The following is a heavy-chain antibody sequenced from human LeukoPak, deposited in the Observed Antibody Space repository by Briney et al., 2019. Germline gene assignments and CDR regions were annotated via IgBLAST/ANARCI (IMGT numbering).Heavy chain of an antibody. CDR2: IYYSGST. D-gene: IGHD3-10*01. CDR1: GGSISSYY. J-gene: IGHJ6*02. V-gene: IGHV4-59*12. CDR3: ARDSGGYYYYGMDV. Sequence: SETLSLTCTVSGGSISSYYWSWIRQPPGKGLEWIGDIYYSGSTNYNPSHKSRVTISVDTSKNQFSLKLSSVTAADTAVYYCARDSGGYYYYGMDVWGQGTTVTVSS.